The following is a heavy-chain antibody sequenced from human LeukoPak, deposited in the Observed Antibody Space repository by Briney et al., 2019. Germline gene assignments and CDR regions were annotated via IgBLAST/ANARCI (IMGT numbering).Heavy chain of an antibody. CDR2: IYYSGST. Sequence: SETLSLTCTVSGGSISSSSYYWGWTRQPPGKGLGYIGSIYYSGSTYYNPSLKSRVTISVDTSKNQFSLKLSSVTAADTAVYYCATLLSRPFGDYPTDYWGQGTLVTVSS. CDR1: GGSISSSSYY. CDR3: ATLLSRPFGDYPTDY. D-gene: IGHD4-17*01. J-gene: IGHJ4*02. V-gene: IGHV4-39*01.